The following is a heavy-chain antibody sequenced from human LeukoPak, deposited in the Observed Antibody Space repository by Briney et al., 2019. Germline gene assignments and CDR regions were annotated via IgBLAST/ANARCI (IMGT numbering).Heavy chain of an antibody. Sequence: SDTLSLTCAVSGYSISSSNWWGWIRQPPGKGLEWIGYIFYSGDTNYNPSLKSRVTISVDTSRNQFSLRVRSVTAADTAVYYCARPQSGSLFFDLWGRGTLVTVSS. V-gene: IGHV4-28*01. J-gene: IGHJ2*01. CDR2: IFYSGDT. CDR1: GYSISSSNW. CDR3: ARPQSGSLFFDL. D-gene: IGHD1-26*01.